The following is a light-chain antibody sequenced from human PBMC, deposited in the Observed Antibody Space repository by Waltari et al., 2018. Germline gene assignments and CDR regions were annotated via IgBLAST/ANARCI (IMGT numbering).Light chain of an antibody. CDR1: IRDICRYEY. CDR3: GSYTAGSALYV. J-gene: IGLJ1*01. V-gene: IGLV2-14*03. Sequence: QSAPSQPASVSGSPGPSITLPCTGAIRDICRYEYVIWYQQHPGRVPRLIIFDVTKRPSGVSSRFSGSKSANTASLTISGLQAEDEADYYCGSYTAGSALYVLGTGT. CDR2: DVT.